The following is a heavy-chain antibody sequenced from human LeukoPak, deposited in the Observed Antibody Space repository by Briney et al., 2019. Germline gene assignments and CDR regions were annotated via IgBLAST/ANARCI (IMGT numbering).Heavy chain of an antibody. D-gene: IGHD2-2*01. CDR3: ARDQCSSTSCLYYYYYMDV. J-gene: IGHJ6*03. V-gene: IGHV3-30-3*01. Sequence: GGSLRLSCAASGFTFSSYAMHWVRQAPGKGLEWVAVISYDGSNKYYADSVKGRFTISRDNSKNTLYLQMNSLRAEDTAVYYCARDQCSSTSCLYYYYYMDVWGKGTTVTVSS. CDR1: GFTFSSYA. CDR2: ISYDGSNK.